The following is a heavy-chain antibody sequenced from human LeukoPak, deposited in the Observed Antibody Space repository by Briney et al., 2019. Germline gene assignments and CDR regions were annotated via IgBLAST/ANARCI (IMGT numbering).Heavy chain of an antibody. J-gene: IGHJ4*02. CDR1: GGSISSNY. Sequence: PSETLSLTCTVSGGSISSNYWSWIRQPPGRGLEWIGYIYYSGSTNYNPSLKSRVTISVDTFKTHFSLRLNSVTAADTAVYYCARGQRLLDYWGQGTLVTVSS. V-gene: IGHV4-59*01. D-gene: IGHD6-25*01. CDR2: IYYSGST. CDR3: ARGQRLLDY.